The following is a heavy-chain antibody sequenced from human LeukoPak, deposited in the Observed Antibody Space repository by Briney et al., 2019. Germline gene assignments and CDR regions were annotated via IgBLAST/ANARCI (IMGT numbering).Heavy chain of an antibody. CDR3: AKAPGYSSGWLNYFDY. CDR2: ISWNSGSI. D-gene: IGHD6-19*01. V-gene: IGHV3-9*01. Sequence: GRSLRLSCAASGFTFDDYAMHWVRQAPGKGLEGVSGISWNSGSIAYADSVKGRFTISRDNAKNSLYLQMNSLRAEDTALYYCAKAPGYSSGWLNYFDYWGQGTVVSVSS. J-gene: IGHJ4*02. CDR1: GFTFDDYA.